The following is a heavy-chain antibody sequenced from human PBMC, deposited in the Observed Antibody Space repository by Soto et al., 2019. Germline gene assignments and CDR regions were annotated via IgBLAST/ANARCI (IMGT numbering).Heavy chain of an antibody. J-gene: IGHJ3*02. CDR2: VSGDGGAT. D-gene: IGHD1-26*01. Sequence: GGSLRLSCAASGFTFDTYAMSWFRQAPGKGLEWVSAVSGDGGATFYADSVEGRFTISRDNSKNTLFLQMYNLRVEDTAIYYCARDGTAVSFDIWGQGTMVTVS. CDR3: ARDGTAVSFDI. CDR1: GFTFDTYA. V-gene: IGHV3-23*01.